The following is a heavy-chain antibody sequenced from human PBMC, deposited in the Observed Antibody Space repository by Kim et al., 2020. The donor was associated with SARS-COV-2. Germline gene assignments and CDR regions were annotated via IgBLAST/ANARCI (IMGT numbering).Heavy chain of an antibody. V-gene: IGHV4-59*01. D-gene: IGHD3-22*01. Sequence: SETLSLTCTVSGGSISSYYWSWIRQPPGKGLEWIGYIYYSGSTNYNPSLKSRVTISVDTSKNQFSLKLSSVTAADTAVYYCARGGRLENYYDSSAYYPLDSWGEGTPLTVSS. CDR1: GGSISSYY. CDR2: IYYSGST. CDR3: ARGGRLENYYDSSAYYPLDS. J-gene: IGHJ4*02.